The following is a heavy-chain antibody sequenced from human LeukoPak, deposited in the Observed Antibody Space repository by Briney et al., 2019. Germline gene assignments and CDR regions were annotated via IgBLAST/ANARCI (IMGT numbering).Heavy chain of an antibody. J-gene: IGHJ3*02. D-gene: IGHD6-13*01. CDR2: IKQDGSEK. CDR1: GFTFSSYW. V-gene: IGHV3-7*01. CDR3: ARHKGQQLVDDAFDI. Sequence: GGSLRLSCAASGFTFSSYWMSWVRQAPGKGLEWVANIKQDGSEKYYVDSVKGRFTISRDNAKISLYLQMNSLRAEDTAVYYCARHKGQQLVDDAFDIWGQGTMVTVSS.